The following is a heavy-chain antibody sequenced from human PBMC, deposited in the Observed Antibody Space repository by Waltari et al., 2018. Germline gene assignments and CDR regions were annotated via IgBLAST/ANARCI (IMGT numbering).Heavy chain of an antibody. J-gene: IGHJ4*02. V-gene: IGHV3-74*03. D-gene: IGHD3-3*01. CDR3: ARNGSDFSFDQ. CDR2: INNDVTSV. CDR1: GFTLSTYW. Sequence: ELQLVEYGGGLAQSGGSLRLSCAASGFTLSTYWMHWVRQAPVKGLVWVSRINNDVTSVTYADSVKGRFTISRDNAKNTLYLKLDSVRADDAAVYFCARNGSDFSFDQWGQGTRVTVSS.